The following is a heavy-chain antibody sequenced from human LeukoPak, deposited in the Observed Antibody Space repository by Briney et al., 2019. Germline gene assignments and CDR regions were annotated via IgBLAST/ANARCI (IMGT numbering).Heavy chain of an antibody. CDR1: GFTFGDYA. CDR3: TRIWNNWFDP. D-gene: IGHD1-1*01. V-gene: IGHV3-49*04. Sequence: GGSLRLSCTASGFTFGDYAMTWVRQAPGKGLEWVGFIASETYGGTAEYAASVSGRFIISRDNSKSIVYLQMNSLKTEDTAVYYCTRIWNNWFDPWGQGTLVTVSS. J-gene: IGHJ5*02. CDR2: IASETYGGTA.